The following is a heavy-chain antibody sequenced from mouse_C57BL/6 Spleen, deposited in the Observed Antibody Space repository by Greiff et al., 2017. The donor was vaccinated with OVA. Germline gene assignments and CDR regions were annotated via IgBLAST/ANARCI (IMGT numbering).Heavy chain of an antibody. CDR1: GYTFTSYW. CDR2: IDPSDSET. Sequence: QVQLQQPGAELVRPGSSVKLSCKASGYTFTSYWMHWVKQRPIQGLEWIGNIDPSDSETNYNQKFKDKATLTVDKSSSTAYMQLSSLTSEDAAVYYCARETTGGTNWYFDVWGTGTTVTVSS. J-gene: IGHJ1*03. CDR3: ARETTGGTNWYFDV. D-gene: IGHD1-1*01. V-gene: IGHV1-52*01.